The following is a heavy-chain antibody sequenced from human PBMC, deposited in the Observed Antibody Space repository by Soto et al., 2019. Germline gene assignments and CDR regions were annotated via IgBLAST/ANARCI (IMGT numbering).Heavy chain of an antibody. J-gene: IGHJ4*02. CDR2: IIPILGTA. CDR1: GGTFSSYA. Sequence: QVQLVQSGAEVKKPGSSVKVSCKASGGTFSSYAISWVRQAPGQGLEWMGGIIPILGTANYAQKFQGRVTITADESTSTAYIELSSLRSEDTAVYYCARVVLGGDGYKGVFDYWGQGTLVTVSS. CDR3: ARVVLGGDGYKGVFDY. V-gene: IGHV1-69*01. D-gene: IGHD5-12*01.